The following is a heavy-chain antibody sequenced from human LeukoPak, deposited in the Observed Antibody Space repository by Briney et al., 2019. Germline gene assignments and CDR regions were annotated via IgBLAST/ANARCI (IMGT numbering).Heavy chain of an antibody. CDR1: GGSISSYY. CDR3: ARADTAMVSFDY. V-gene: IGHV4-59*12. D-gene: IGHD5-18*01. J-gene: IGHJ4*02. CDR2: IYYSGST. Sequence: SETLSLTCTVSGGSISSYYWSWIRQPPGKGLEWIGYIYYSGSTNYNPSLKSRVTISVDTSKNQFSLKLSSVTAADTAVYYCARADTAMVSFDYWGQGTLVTVSS.